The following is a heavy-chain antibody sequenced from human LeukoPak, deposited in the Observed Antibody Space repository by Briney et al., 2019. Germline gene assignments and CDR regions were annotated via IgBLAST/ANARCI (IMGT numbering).Heavy chain of an antibody. V-gene: IGHV3-21*01. Sequence: GGSLRLSCAASGFTFSSYSMNWVRQAPGKGLEWVSSISSSSYIYYADSVKGRFTISRDNAKNSLYLQMNSLRAEDTAVYCCARDGAYGYSGSRWFDPWGQGTLVTVSS. CDR1: GFTFSSYS. J-gene: IGHJ5*02. CDR3: ARDGAYGYSGSRWFDP. CDR2: ISSSSYI. D-gene: IGHD5-12*01.